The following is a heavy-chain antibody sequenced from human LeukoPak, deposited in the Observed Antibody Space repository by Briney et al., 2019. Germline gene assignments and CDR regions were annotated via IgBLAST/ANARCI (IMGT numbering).Heavy chain of an antibody. CDR3: ARDLRGDLPY. J-gene: IGHJ4*02. CDR2: INPNSGGT. CDR1: GYTFTSYA. D-gene: IGHD2-21*02. Sequence: GASVKVSCKASGYTFTSYAMNWVRQAPGQGLEWMGWINPNSGGTNYAQKFQGRVTMTRDTSISTAYMELSRLRSDDTAVYYCARDLRGDLPYWGQGTLVTVSS. V-gene: IGHV1-2*02.